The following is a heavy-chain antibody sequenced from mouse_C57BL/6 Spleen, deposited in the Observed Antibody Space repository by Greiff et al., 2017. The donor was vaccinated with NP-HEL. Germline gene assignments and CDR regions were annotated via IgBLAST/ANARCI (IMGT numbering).Heavy chain of an antibody. Sequence: QVQLQQSGPELVKPGASVKISCKASGYAFSSSWMNWVKQRPGKGLEWIGRIYPGDGDTNYNGKFKGKATLTADKSSSTAYMQLSSLTSEDSAVYFCARGEVYYGSSYVGYFEVWGTGTTVTVSS. CDR2: IYPGDGDT. V-gene: IGHV1-82*01. CDR1: GYAFSSSW. D-gene: IGHD1-1*01. CDR3: ARGEVYYGSSYVGYFEV. J-gene: IGHJ1*03.